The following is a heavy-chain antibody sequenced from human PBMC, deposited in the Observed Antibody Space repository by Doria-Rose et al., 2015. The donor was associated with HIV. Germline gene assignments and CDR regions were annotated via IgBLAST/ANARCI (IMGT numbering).Heavy chain of an antibody. J-gene: IGHJ4*02. V-gene: IGHV2-26*01. CDR2: IFSYDER. Sequence: QVTLKESGPVLVKPTETLTLTCTVSGGSLSSPGMGVSWIRQPPGKALEWLANIFSYDERSYKASLKSRLTISRGASKSQVVLTMTVMDPVDTATYYCARIKSSRWYHKYYFDFWGQGTLVTVSA. CDR1: GGSLSSPGMG. CDR3: ARIKSSRWYHKYYFDF. D-gene: IGHD6-13*01.